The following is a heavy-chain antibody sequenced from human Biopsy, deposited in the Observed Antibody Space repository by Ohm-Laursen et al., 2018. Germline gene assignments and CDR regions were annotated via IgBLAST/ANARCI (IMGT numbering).Heavy chain of an antibody. D-gene: IGHD3-22*01. CDR1: GFNFSSYA. CDR3: AKASRNYYDSTGYYFDY. CDR2: ITGSGDGA. V-gene: IGHV3-23*01. Sequence: SLRLSCAASGFNFSSYAMNWVRQAPGRGLEWVSGITGSGDGAYYADSMRGRFTIARDNSRNTLYLQMNSLRADDTAVYYCAKASRNYYDSTGYYFDYWGQGTLVTVSS. J-gene: IGHJ4*02.